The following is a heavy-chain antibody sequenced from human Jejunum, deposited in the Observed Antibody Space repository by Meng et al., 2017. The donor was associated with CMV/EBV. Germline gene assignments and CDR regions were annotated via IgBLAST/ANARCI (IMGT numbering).Heavy chain of an antibody. V-gene: IGHV1-18*01. Sequence: QARLVQSGGEVKDPWASLQVSCKASGYTFTNYGITWVRQAPGQGLEWMGWISAYNGNTNYAQTLQGRVTMTTDTSTSTAYMELRSLRSDDTAVYYCARVEVGITSGDYWGQGTLVTVSS. J-gene: IGHJ4*02. CDR3: ARVEVGITSGDY. D-gene: IGHD1-26*01. CDR1: GYTFTNYG. CDR2: ISAYNGNT.